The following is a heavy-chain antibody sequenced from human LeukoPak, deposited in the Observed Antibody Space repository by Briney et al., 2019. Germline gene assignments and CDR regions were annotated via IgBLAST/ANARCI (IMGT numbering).Heavy chain of an antibody. CDR3: ARFPAAAGIFDY. CDR1: GGSISSYY. CDR2: IYYSGST. Sequence: PSETLSLTCTVSGGSISSYYWSWIRQPPGKGLEWIGYIYYSGSTNYNPSLKSRVTISVDTSKNQFSLKLSSVTAADTAVYYCARFPAAAGIFDYWGQGTLVTVSS. D-gene: IGHD6-13*01. J-gene: IGHJ4*02. V-gene: IGHV4-59*01.